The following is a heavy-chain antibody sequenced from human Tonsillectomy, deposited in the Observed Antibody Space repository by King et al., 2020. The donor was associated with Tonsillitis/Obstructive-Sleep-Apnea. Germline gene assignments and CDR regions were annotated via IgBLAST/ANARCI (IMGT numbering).Heavy chain of an antibody. CDR3: IRERWTRPGCYGFDALDV. V-gene: IGHV3-13*01. CDR1: GFTISTYD. Sequence: EVQLVESGGGLVQPGGSLRLSCAATGFTISTYDMYWVRQATGRGLEWVSTIAVGGETYYPDSVKGRFTISREDAKNSLYLQMNSLRAGDTAVYYCIRERWTRPGCYGFDALDVWGQGTMVTVSS. J-gene: IGHJ3*01. CDR2: IAVGGET. D-gene: IGHD2-2*01.